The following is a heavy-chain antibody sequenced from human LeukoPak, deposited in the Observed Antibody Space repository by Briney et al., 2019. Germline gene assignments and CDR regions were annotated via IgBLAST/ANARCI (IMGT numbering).Heavy chain of an antibody. CDR3: ASRIAAPGSLTDRTGVGWFDP. D-gene: IGHD6-13*01. Sequence: ASVKVSCKASGYTFTCYYMQWVRQAPGQGLGWMGWINPNNGGTNYAQKFQGRVTMTRDTSISTAYMELSRLRSDDTAVYYGASRIAAPGSLTDRTGVGWFDPWGQGTLVTVSS. J-gene: IGHJ5*02. CDR2: INPNNGGT. V-gene: IGHV1-2*02. CDR1: GYTFTCYY.